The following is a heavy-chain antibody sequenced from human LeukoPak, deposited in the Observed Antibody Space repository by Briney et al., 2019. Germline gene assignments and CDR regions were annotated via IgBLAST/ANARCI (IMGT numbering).Heavy chain of an antibody. CDR2: MSNSGST. CDR1: GFTLSSFSMN. D-gene: IGHD6-13*01. J-gene: IGHJ4*02. Sequence: PGGSLRLSCAASGFTLSSFSMNWVRQPPGKGLEWIGTMSNSGSTYYNPSLKSRVTISGDTSKNQFSLKLSSMTAADTAVFYCARRSQTAAGRGIDYWGQGTLVTVSS. CDR3: ARRSQTAAGRGIDY. V-gene: IGHV4-39*01.